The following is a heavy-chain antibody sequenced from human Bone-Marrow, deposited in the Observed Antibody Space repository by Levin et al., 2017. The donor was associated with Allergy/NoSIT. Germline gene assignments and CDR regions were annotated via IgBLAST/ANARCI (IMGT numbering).Heavy chain of an antibody. CDR3: ARPYCSGGSCDRTFDS. J-gene: IGHJ3*02. CDR2: IDPSDSYT. Sequence: GESLKISCKGSGYSFTSYWISWVRQMPGKGLEWMGRIDPSDSYTNYSPSFQGHVTISADKSISTAYLQWSSLKASDTAMYYCARPYCSGGSCDRTFDSWGQGTMVTVSS. V-gene: IGHV5-10-1*01. D-gene: IGHD2-15*01. CDR1: GYSFTSYW.